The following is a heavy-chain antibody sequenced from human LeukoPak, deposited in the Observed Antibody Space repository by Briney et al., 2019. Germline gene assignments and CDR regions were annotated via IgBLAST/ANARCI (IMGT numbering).Heavy chain of an antibody. CDR1: GFTFSSYG. CDR3: AKDRIVVLPPAIAPVDY. CDR2: ISGSGGST. D-gene: IGHD2-2*01. V-gene: IGHV3-23*01. J-gene: IGHJ4*02. Sequence: PGGSLRLSCAASGFTFSSYGMSWVRQAPGKGLEWVSGISGSGGSTYYADSVKGRFTISRDNSKNTLYLQMNSLRAEDTAVYYCAKDRIVVLPPAIAPVDYWGQGTLVTVSS.